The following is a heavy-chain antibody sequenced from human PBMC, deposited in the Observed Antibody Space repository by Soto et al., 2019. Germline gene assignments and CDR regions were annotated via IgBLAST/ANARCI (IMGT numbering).Heavy chain of an antibody. D-gene: IGHD3-16*01. CDR3: ARLKGGSYFDY. CDR2: IYWDADK. CDR1: GFSLTTNGVG. Sequence: QITLKESGPTLVKPTQTLTLTCTLSGFSLTTNGVGVGWIRQPPGRALEWLAHIYWDADKRYSPSLKSRLTVTKDTYKNQVVPTLTNMDPVDTATYYCARLKGGSYFDYWGPGTLVTVSS. J-gene: IGHJ4*02. V-gene: IGHV2-5*02.